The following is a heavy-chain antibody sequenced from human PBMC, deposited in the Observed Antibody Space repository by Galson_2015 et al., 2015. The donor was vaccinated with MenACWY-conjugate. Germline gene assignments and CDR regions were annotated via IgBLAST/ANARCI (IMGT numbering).Heavy chain of an antibody. D-gene: IGHD3-10*02. CDR1: GYSFTSYW. J-gene: IGHJ6*02. CDR2: IYPGDSDT. CDR3: ARSPMLKGGPRERPRYGMDV. V-gene: IGHV5-51*01. Sequence: QSGAEVKKPGESLKISCKGSGYSFTSYWIGWVRQMPGKGQEWMGIIYPGDSDTRYSPSFQGQVTISADKSISTAYLQWSSLKASDTAMYYCARSPMLKGGPRERPRYGMDVWGQGTTVTVSS.